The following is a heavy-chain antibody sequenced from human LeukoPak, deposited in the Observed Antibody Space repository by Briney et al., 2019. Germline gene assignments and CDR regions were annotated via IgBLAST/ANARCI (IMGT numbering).Heavy chain of an antibody. V-gene: IGHV4-39*07. CDR2: IYYSGST. J-gene: IGHJ5*02. D-gene: IGHD3-10*01. CDR3: ARVVIFGYGSGSYLNWFDP. CDR1: GGSISSSSYY. Sequence: SETLSPTCTVSGGSISSSSYYWGWIRQPPGKGLEWIGSIYYSGSTYYNPSLKSRVTISVDTSKNQFSLKLSSVTAADTAVYYCARVVIFGYGSGSYLNWFDPWGQGTLVTVSS.